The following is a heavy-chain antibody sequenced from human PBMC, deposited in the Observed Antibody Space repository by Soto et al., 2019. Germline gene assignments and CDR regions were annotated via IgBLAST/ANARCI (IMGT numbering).Heavy chain of an antibody. J-gene: IGHJ5*02. Sequence: SETLSLTCTVSGGSISSSSYYWGWIRQPPGKGLEWIGSIYYSGSTYYNPSLKSRVTISVDTSKNQFSLKLSSVTAADTAVYYCARHRIAVAGTRYEVSGWFDPWGQGTLVTVSS. CDR3: ARHRIAVAGTRYEVSGWFDP. V-gene: IGHV4-39*01. CDR2: IYYSGST. D-gene: IGHD6-19*01. CDR1: GGSISSSSYY.